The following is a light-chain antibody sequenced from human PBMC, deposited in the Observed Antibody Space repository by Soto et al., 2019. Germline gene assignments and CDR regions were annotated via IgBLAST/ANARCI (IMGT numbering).Light chain of an antibody. Sequence: QSVLTQPASVXGSPGQSITISCTGTSSDVGGYNYVSWYQQHPGKAPKLMIYDVSNRPSGVSNRFSGSKSGNTASLTISGLQAEDEADYYCSSYTSSSTRVFGTGTKVTVL. J-gene: IGLJ1*01. CDR3: SSYTSSSTRV. CDR2: DVS. V-gene: IGLV2-14*01. CDR1: SSDVGGYNY.